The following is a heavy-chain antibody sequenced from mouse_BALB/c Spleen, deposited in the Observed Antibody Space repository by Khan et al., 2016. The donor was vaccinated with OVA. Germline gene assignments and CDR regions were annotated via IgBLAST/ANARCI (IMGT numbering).Heavy chain of an antibody. CDR3: ARSGTTVVAYWYFDF. CDR1: GYSITSGYS. V-gene: IGHV3-1*02. J-gene: IGHJ1*01. CDR2: IYYSGST. Sequence: EVQLQESGPDLVKPSQSLSLTCTVTGYSITSGYSWHWIRQFPGNKLEWMGYIYYSGSTNHNPSLKSRISITRDTSKNQFFLQLNSVTTEDTATYYFARSGTTVVAYWYFDFWGAGTTVTVSS. D-gene: IGHD1-1*01.